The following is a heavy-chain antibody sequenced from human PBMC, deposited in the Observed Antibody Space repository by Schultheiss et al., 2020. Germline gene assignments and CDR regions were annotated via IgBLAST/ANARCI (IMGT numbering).Heavy chain of an antibody. CDR1: GGSIISGSYY. CDR3: ARGGQGGYLNWFDP. J-gene: IGHJ5*02. V-gene: IGHV4-61*02. Sequence: SETLSLTCTVSGGSIISGSYYWSWIRQPAGKGLEWIGRIYTSGSTNYNPSLKSRVTISVDTSKNQFSLKLSSVTAADTAVYYCARGGQGGYLNWFDPWGQGTLVTVSS. D-gene: IGHD5-18*01. CDR2: IYTSGST.